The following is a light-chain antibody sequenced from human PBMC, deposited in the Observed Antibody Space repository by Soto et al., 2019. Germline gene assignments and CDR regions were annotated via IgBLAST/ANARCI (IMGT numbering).Light chain of an antibody. CDR1: SSDVGGFNS. CDR3: QAYDYSLTASV. V-gene: IGLV2-11*01. J-gene: IGLJ3*02. Sequence: QSALTQPRSVSGSPGQSVTISCTGTSSDVGGFNSVSWYQQHPGKAPKLMIYDVNKRPSGVPDRFSGSKSGTSASLAITGLQAEDEADYSGQAYDYSLTASVFGGGTKLTVL. CDR2: DVN.